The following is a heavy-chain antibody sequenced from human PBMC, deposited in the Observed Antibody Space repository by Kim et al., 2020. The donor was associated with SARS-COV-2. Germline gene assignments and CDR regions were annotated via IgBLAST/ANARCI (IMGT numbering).Heavy chain of an antibody. CDR1: GFTFSRHA. CDR2: ISESGDQT. Sequence: GGSLRLSCVASGFTFSRHAMSWVRQAPGQGLEWVSIISESGDQTYNVDSVKGRFTMSRDNSANTLSLQMNSLRVEDTAIYYCAMGSSGTLGEDHWGPGTLVTVSS. CDR3: AMGSSGTLGEDH. D-gene: IGHD3-16*01. V-gene: IGHV3-23*01. J-gene: IGHJ4*02.